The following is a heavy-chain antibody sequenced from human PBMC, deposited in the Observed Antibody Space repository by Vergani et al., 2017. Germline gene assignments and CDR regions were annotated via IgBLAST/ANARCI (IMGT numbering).Heavy chain of an antibody. CDR3: AKEGAFGVVVAAMLDY. CDR2: ISWNSGSI. D-gene: IGHD2-15*01. Sequence: EVQLVESGGGLVQPGRSLRLSCAASGFTFDDYAMHWVRQAPGKGLEWVAGISWNSGSIGYADSVKGRFTISRDNAKNSLYLQMNSLRAEDTALYYCAKEGAFGVVVAAMLDYWGQGTLVTVSS. V-gene: IGHV3-9*01. J-gene: IGHJ4*02. CDR1: GFTFDDYA.